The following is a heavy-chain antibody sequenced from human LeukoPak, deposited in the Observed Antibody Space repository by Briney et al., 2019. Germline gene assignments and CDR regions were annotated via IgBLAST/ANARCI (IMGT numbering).Heavy chain of an antibody. CDR2: FDPEDGET. Sequence: GASVKVSCKVSGYTLTELSMHWVRQAPGKGLEWMGGFDPEDGETIYAQKFQGRVTMTEDTSTDTAYMKLSSLRSEDTAVYYCALGGAARGNYFDYWGQGTLVTVSS. CDR1: GYTLTELS. D-gene: IGHD6-6*01. V-gene: IGHV1-24*01. CDR3: ALGGAARGNYFDY. J-gene: IGHJ4*02.